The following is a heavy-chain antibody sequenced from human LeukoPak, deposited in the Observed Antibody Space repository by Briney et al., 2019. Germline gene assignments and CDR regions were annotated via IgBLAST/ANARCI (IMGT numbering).Heavy chain of an antibody. J-gene: IGHJ4*02. V-gene: IGHV5-51*01. CDR1: GYSFTSYW. CDR3: ARHENDYYDSSGYYFPTGY. D-gene: IGHD3-22*01. CDR2: IYPGDSDT. Sequence: PGESLKISCKGSGYSFTSYWIGWVRQMPGKGLEWMGIIYPGDSDTRYSPSFQGQVTISADKSISTAYLQWSSLKASDTAMYYCARHENDYYDSSGYYFPTGYWGQGTLVTVSS.